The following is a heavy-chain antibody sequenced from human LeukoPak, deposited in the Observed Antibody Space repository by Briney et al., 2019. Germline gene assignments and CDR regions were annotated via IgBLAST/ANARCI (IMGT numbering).Heavy chain of an antibody. CDR2: IYYSGST. Sequence: SETLSLTCTVSGGSISSYYWSWIRQPPGKGLESIGYIYYSGSTNYNPSLRSRVTISVDTSKNQFSLKLSSVTAADTAVYYCARVPRLSGSYYGNYYYGMDVWGQGTTVTVSS. D-gene: IGHD1-26*01. J-gene: IGHJ6*02. V-gene: IGHV4-59*01. CDR3: ARVPRLSGSYYGNYYYGMDV. CDR1: GGSISSYY.